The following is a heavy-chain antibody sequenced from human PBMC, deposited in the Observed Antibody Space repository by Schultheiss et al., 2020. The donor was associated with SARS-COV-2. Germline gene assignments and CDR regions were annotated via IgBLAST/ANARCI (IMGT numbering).Heavy chain of an antibody. Sequence: GGSLRLSCAASGFTFSNAWMSWVRQAPGKGLEWVSVLYGGGSTYYADSVKGRFTISRDNSKNTLYLQMNSLRTEDTAVYFCAKGWKTIFGVVIMDYYFDYWGQGTLVTVSS. V-gene: IGHV3-53*01. CDR3: AKGWKTIFGVVIMDYYFDY. CDR2: LYGGGST. J-gene: IGHJ4*02. CDR1: GFTFSNAW. D-gene: IGHD3-3*01.